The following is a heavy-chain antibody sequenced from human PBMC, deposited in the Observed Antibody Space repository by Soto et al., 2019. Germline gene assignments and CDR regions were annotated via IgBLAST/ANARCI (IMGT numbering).Heavy chain of an antibody. J-gene: IGHJ5*02. CDR1: GYSFTSYW. Sequence: GESLKISCKGSGYSFTSYWISWVRQMPGKGLEWMGRIDPSDSYTNYSPSFQGHVTISADKSISTAYLQWSSLKASDTAMYYCARHESRGYSSSRITKNWFDPWGQGTMVSVSS. V-gene: IGHV5-10-1*01. CDR2: IDPSDSYT. D-gene: IGHD6-13*01. CDR3: ARHESRGYSSSRITKNWFDP.